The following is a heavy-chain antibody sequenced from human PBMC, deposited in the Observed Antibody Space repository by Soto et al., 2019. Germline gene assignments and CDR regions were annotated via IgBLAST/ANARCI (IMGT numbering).Heavy chain of an antibody. CDR1: GYSFASYW. J-gene: IGHJ6*02. CDR2: IYPGDSDT. D-gene: IGHD3-16*01. Sequence: PGVSMQIPWRGAGYSFASYWIGWVRKMTGKDLEWMGIIYPGDSDTRYSPSFQGQVTISADKSLRTAYLQWTSLKASDTALYYCARTRSFTLGFYYDGMDVWGQGTSVTVSS. V-gene: IGHV5-51*01. CDR3: ARTRSFTLGFYYDGMDV.